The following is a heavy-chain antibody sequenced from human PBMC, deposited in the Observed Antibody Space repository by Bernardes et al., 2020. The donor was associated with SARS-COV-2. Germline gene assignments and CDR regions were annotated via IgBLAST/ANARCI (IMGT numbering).Heavy chain of an antibody. CDR2: ISYSGNT. CDR1: GGYLCSSSYY. D-gene: IGHD2-8*02. V-gene: IGHV4-39*07. CDR3: ARGGWGPGGSELAESYYGMDV. Sequence: SETLSLTFTVSGGYLCSSSYYLGWIRQPPGQGLEWIWSISYSGNTYYNPSLQLRITISVDTSKNQLSLKLSSVTAADTAAYYCARGGWGPGGSELAESYYGMDVWGQGTTVTVSS. J-gene: IGHJ6*02.